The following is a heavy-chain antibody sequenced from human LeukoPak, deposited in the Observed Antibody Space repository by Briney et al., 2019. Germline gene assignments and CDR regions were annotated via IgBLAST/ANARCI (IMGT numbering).Heavy chain of an antibody. CDR3: AKASVAIPRYCNS. CDR2: ISGTGSST. J-gene: IGHJ5*02. Sequence: LPGGSLRLSCAASGFIVSSNYMNWVRQAPGKGLEWVSTISGTGSSTYYADSAKGRFTISRDNSKDTLFLQLNSLTAADTAMYFCAKASVAIPRYCNSWGQGTLVTVSS. D-gene: IGHD2-2*02. V-gene: IGHV3-23*01. CDR1: GFIVSSNY.